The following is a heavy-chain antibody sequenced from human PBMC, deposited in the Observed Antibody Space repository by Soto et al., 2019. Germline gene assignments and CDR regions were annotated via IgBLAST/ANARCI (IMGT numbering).Heavy chain of an antibody. V-gene: IGHV4-39*01. Sequence: SETLSLTCTVSGVSISDTSYYWGWIRQPPGKGLDWIGTIYFNGNTFYNPSLKSRLTIYVDTSSNQFSLRLTSVTAADTAVYYCARQGSYWGQGNLVTVSS. CDR1: GVSISDTSYY. CDR2: IYFNGNT. CDR3: ARQGSY. J-gene: IGHJ4*02.